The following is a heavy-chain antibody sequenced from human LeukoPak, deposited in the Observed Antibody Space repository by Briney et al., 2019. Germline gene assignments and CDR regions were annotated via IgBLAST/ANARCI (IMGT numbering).Heavy chain of an antibody. J-gene: IGHJ3*02. CDR2: ISGSSGST. Sequence: GGSLRLSCAASGFTFSSYAMSWVRQAPGKGLEWVSAISGSSGSTYYADSVKGRFTISRDNSKNTLYLQMNSLRAEDTAVYYCAKALPYCTNGVCYILGAFDIWGQGTMVTVSS. CDR3: AKALPYCTNGVCYILGAFDI. CDR1: GFTFSSYA. V-gene: IGHV3-23*01. D-gene: IGHD2-8*01.